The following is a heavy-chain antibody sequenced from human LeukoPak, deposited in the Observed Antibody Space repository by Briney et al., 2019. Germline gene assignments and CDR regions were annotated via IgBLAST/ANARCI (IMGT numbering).Heavy chain of an antibody. J-gene: IGHJ3*02. CDR3: ASWTRVLDAFDI. CDR1: GGSISSYY. Sequence: SETLSLTCTVSGGSISSYYWSWIRQPPGKGLEWIGYIYYSGSTNYNPSLKSRVTISVDTSKNQFSLKLSSVTAADTAVYYCASWTRVLDAFDIWGQGTMVTVSS. D-gene: IGHD3/OR15-3a*01. CDR2: IYYSGST. V-gene: IGHV4-59*08.